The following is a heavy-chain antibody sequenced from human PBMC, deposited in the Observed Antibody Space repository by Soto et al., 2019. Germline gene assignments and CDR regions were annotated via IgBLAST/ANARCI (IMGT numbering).Heavy chain of an antibody. J-gene: IGHJ4*02. D-gene: IGHD3-10*01. V-gene: IGHV4-39*01. CDR3: ATPNGSITMVRGVSLFDY. CDR2: IYYSGST. CDR1: GGSISSSSYY. Sequence: SETLSLTCTVSGGSISSSSYYWGWIRQPPGKGLEWIGSIYYSGSTYYNPSLKSRVTISVDTSKNQFSLKLSSVTAADTAVYYCATPNGSITMVRGVSLFDYWGQGTLVTVSS.